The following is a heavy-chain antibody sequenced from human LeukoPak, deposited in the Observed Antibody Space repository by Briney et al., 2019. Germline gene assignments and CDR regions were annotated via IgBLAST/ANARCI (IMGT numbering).Heavy chain of an antibody. CDR1: GYTFTSYW. CDR2: IYPDDSHT. CDR3: ARPRAGSNSIEEFDY. V-gene: IGHV5-51*01. J-gene: IGHJ4*02. Sequence: GESLKISCKGSGYTFTSYWIGWVRQMPGKGLEWMGVIYPDDSHTTYSPSFRGQVTISANKSTSTAYLQWSSLKASDTAMYYCARPRAGSNSIEEFDYWSQGTLVTVSS. D-gene: IGHD6-13*01.